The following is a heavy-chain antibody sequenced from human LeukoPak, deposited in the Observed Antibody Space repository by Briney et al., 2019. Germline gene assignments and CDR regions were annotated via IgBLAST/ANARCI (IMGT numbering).Heavy chain of an antibody. CDR3: ARGPIYYYDSSGYQGNWFDP. Sequence: GESLKISCKGSGYSFTNHWIGWVRQMPGKGLEWMGIIYPGDSDTRYSPSFQGQVTISADKSISTAYLQWSSLKASDTAMYYCARGPIYYYDSSGYQGNWFDPWGQGTLVTVSS. V-gene: IGHV5-51*01. CDR2: IYPGDSDT. D-gene: IGHD3-22*01. J-gene: IGHJ5*02. CDR1: GYSFTNHW.